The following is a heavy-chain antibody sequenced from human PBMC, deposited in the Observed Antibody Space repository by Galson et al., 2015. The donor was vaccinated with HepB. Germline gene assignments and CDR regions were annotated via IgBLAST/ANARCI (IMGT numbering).Heavy chain of an antibody. Sequence: SLRLSCAASGFTFSDHSMNWVRQAPGKGLEWVSSISRTSISINYADSVKGRYTISRDNAKNSLYLQMNSLRAEDTVVYYCTRDVGNTKTYQYHGMDVWGQGTTITVSS. CDR3: TRDVGNTKTYQYHGMDV. V-gene: IGHV3-21*01. CDR1: GFTFSDHS. CDR2: ISRTSISI. J-gene: IGHJ6*02. D-gene: IGHD2-2*01.